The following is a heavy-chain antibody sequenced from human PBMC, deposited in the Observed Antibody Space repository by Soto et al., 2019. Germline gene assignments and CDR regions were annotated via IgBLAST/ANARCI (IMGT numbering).Heavy chain of an antibody. Sequence: ASVKVSCQASGYTFTGYYMHWVRQAPGQGLEWMGWINPNSGGTNYAQKFQGRVTMTRDTSISTAYMELSRLRSDDTAVYYCARDSPDTARVYHYYYGMDVWGQGSTVTVSS. D-gene: IGHD5-18*01. CDR2: INPNSGGT. J-gene: IGHJ6*02. V-gene: IGHV1-2*02. CDR1: GYTFTGYY. CDR3: ARDSPDTARVYHYYYGMDV.